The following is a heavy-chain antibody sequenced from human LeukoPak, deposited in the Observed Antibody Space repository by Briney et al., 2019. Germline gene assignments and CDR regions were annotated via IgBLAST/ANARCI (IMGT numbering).Heavy chain of an antibody. J-gene: IGHJ4*02. CDR3: ARGSHAAGMYYFDY. V-gene: IGHV4-31*03. CDR1: GGSISSGGYY. CDR2: IYYSGST. Sequence: SQTLSLTCTVSGGSISSGGYYWSWIRQHPGKGLEWIGYIYYSGSTYYNPSLKSRVTISVDTSKNQFPLKLSSVTAADTAVYYCARGSHAAGMYYFDYWGQGTLVTVSS. D-gene: IGHD6-13*01.